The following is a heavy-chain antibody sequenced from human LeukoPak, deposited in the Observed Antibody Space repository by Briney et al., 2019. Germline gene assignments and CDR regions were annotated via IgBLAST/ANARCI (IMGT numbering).Heavy chain of an antibody. J-gene: IGHJ4*02. D-gene: IGHD4-17*01. CDR2: IYYSGST. CDR1: GGSISSSSYY. Sequence: SETLSLTCTVSGGSISSSSYYWGWIRQPPGKGLEWIGSIYYSGSTYYNPSLKSRVTISVDTSKNQFSLKLSSVTAADTAVYYCAKTLRRGYFDYWGQGTLVTVSS. CDR3: AKTLRRGYFDY. V-gene: IGHV4-39*01.